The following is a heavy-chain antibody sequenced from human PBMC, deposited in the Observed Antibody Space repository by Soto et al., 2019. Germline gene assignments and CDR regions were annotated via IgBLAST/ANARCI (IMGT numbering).Heavy chain of an antibody. V-gene: IGHV4-30-4*01. CDR3: ARYGGYEGLRFDP. D-gene: IGHD5-12*01. J-gene: IGHJ5*02. CDR2: IFYSGST. CDR1: GGSISSGDYY. Sequence: QVQLQESGPGLVKPSQTLSLTCTVSGGSISSGDYYWGWIRQPPGKGLEWIGYIFYSGSTYYNPSLKSRVTISVDTSKNQFSLKLSSVTAADTGVYYCARYGGYEGLRFDPWGQGTLVTVSS.